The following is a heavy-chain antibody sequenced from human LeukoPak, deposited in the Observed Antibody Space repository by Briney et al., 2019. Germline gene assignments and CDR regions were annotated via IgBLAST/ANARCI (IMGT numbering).Heavy chain of an antibody. CDR3: ATPSRRPGARYSSSRWDAFDI. CDR1: GYTLTELS. D-gene: IGHD6-13*01. Sequence: ASVKVSCKVSGYTLTELSMHWVRQAPGKGLEWVGGFDPEDGETIYAQKFQGRVTMTEDTSTDTAYMELSSLRSEDTAVYYCATPSRRPGARYSSSRWDAFDIWGQGTMVTVSS. CDR2: FDPEDGET. V-gene: IGHV1-24*01. J-gene: IGHJ3*02.